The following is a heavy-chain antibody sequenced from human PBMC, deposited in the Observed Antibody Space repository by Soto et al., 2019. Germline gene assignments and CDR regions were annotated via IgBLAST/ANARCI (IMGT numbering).Heavy chain of an antibody. Sequence: GGSLRLSCAASGFTISTYSMNSVRQAPGKWLEWVSYISISSSTMXXTDSVKFRXTVSRYDSKNSXYVQEXSVRAGDTAVYYCARPTYYYDSRGPPAYWGQGX. D-gene: IGHD3-22*01. V-gene: IGHV3-48*01. J-gene: IGHJ4*02. CDR3: ARPTYYYDSRGPPAY. CDR2: ISISSSTM. CDR1: GFTISTYS.